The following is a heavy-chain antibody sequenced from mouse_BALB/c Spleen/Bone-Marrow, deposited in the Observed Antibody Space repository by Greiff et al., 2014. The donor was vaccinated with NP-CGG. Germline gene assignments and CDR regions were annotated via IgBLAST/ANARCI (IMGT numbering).Heavy chain of an antibody. Sequence: QVQLQQSGAELAKPGALVKLSCKASGYTFTDYCMHWVKQRPGQGLEWIGYINPDNGYTVYDQKFQGKASMTADKSSNTAYMQXXXXTSXDTAVYYCARWYNYYSDYWGQGTTLTVSS. CDR2: INPDNGYT. J-gene: IGHJ2*01. CDR3: ARWYNYYSDY. D-gene: IGHD1-3*01. V-gene: IGHV1-7*01. CDR1: GYTFTDYC.